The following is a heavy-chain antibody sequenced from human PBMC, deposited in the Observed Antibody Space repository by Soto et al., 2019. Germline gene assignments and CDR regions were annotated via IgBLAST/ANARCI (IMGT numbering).Heavy chain of an antibody. J-gene: IGHJ4*02. CDR3: ARDKRDLRFLEWSYYFDY. Sequence: SCKASGFTFSSCAMHWVRQAPGKGLEWVALISYDGSNKYYADSVKGRFTISRDNSKNTLYLQMNSLRAEDTAVYYCARDKRDLRFLEWSYYFDYWGQGTLVTVSS. D-gene: IGHD3-3*01. CDR1: GFTFSSCA. CDR2: ISYDGSNK. V-gene: IGHV3-30-3*01.